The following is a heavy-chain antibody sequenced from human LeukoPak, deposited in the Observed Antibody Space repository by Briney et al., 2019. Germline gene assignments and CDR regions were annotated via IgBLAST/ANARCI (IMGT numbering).Heavy chain of an antibody. CDR1: GFTFSSYA. CDR2: ISGSGGST. J-gene: IGHJ5*02. V-gene: IGHV3-23*01. Sequence: PGGSLRLSCAASGFTFSSYAMSWVRQAPGKGLEWVSAISGSGGSTYYADSVKGWFTISRDNSKNTLYLQMNSLRVEDTAVYYCARTQFGELTSWFDPWGQGTLVTVSS. D-gene: IGHD3-10*01. CDR3: ARTQFGELTSWFDP.